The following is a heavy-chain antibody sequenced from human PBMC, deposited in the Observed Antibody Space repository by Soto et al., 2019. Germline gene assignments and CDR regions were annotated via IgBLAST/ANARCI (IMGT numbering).Heavy chain of an antibody. CDR1: GGSISSYY. CDR3: ARRWGAAFDY. D-gene: IGHD1-26*01. V-gene: IGHV4-59*08. J-gene: IGHJ4*02. Sequence: QVQLQESGPGLVKPSETLSLTCTVSGGSISSYYWSWIRQPPGKGLEWIGYIYYSGSTNYNPSLKSRVTISVDTSNNRFSLKLSSVTAADTAVYYCARRWGAAFDYWAQGTLVTVSS. CDR2: IYYSGST.